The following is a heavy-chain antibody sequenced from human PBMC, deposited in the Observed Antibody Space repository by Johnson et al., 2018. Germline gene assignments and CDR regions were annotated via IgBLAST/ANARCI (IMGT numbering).Heavy chain of an antibody. V-gene: IGHV3-30*18. CDR1: GFTFSSYG. CDR2: ISYDGSNK. J-gene: IGHJ6*02. Sequence: QVQLVQSGGGVVQPGRSLRLSCAASGFTFSSYGMHWVRQAPGKGLEWVAVISYDGSNKYYADSVKGRFTISRDNSKNTLYLQMNSLRAEDTAVYFCAKDLGVTIAAYYYGMDVWGQGTTVTVSS. CDR3: AKDLGVTIAAYYYGMDV. D-gene: IGHD2-21*02.